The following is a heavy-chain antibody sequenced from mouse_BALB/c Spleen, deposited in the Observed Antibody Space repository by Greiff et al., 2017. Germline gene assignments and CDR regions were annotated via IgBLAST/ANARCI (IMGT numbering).Heavy chain of an antibody. D-gene: IGHD2-4*01. CDR3: ARGGGLRQDYFDY. CDR2: ISSGGST. J-gene: IGHJ2*01. V-gene: IGHV5-6-5*01. Sequence: EVHLVESGGGLVKPGGSLKLSCAASGFTFSSYAMSWVRQTPEKRLEWVASISSGGSTYYPDSVKGRFTISRDNARNILYLQMSSLRSEDTAMYYCARGGGLRQDYFDYWGQGTTLTVSS. CDR1: GFTFSSYA.